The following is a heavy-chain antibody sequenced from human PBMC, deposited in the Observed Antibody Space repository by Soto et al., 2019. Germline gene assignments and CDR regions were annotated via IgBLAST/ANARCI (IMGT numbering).Heavy chain of an antibody. CDR3: ARRGPGTYFDY. D-gene: IGHD6-13*01. CDR1: GFTFSSYA. Sequence: GGSLRLSCAASGFTFSSYAMNWVRQAPGKGLEWVSVISGSGDSTYYADSVKGRFTISRDNSKNTLYLQMNSLSTVDTAVYYCARRGPGTYFDYWGQGTLVTVSS. CDR2: ISGSGDST. J-gene: IGHJ4*02. V-gene: IGHV3-23*01.